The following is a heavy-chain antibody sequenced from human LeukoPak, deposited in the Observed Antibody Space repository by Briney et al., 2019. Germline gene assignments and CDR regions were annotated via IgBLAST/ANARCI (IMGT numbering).Heavy chain of an antibody. J-gene: IGHJ4*02. CDR2: INHSGST. Sequence: PSETLSLTCAVYGGSFSGYYWSWLRQPPGKGLEWIGEINHSGSTNYNPSLTSRVTISVDTSKNQFSLKLSSVTAADTAVYYCARGSWGPIVLMVYARGYFDYWGQGTLVTVSS. CDR3: ARGSWGPIVLMVYARGYFDY. CDR1: GGSFSGYY. V-gene: IGHV4-34*01. D-gene: IGHD2-8*01.